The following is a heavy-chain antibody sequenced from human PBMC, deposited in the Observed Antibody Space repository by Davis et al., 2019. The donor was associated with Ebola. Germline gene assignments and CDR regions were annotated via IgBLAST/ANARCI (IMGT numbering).Heavy chain of an antibody. Sequence: GSLRLSCTVSGGSVSSHYWSWIRQPPGKGLEWIGYIYYSGSTTYNPSLRSRVTISVDTSKTQFSLKLSSVTAADTAVYYCARREWELPFDYWGQGTLVTVSS. V-gene: IGHV4-59*02. J-gene: IGHJ4*02. CDR2: IYYSGST. CDR1: GGSVSSHY. D-gene: IGHD1-26*01. CDR3: ARREWELPFDY.